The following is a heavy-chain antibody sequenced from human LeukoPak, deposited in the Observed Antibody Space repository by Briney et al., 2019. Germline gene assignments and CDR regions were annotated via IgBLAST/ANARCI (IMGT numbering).Heavy chain of an antibody. CDR3: ARPHYDISTGYYNLDY. J-gene: IGHJ4*02. D-gene: IGHD3-9*01. Sequence: GASVKVSCKASGYTFTSYGISWVRQAPGQGLGWMGWISAYNGNTNYAQKLQGRVTMTTDTSTSTAYMELRSLRSDDTAVYYCARPHYDISTGYYNLDYWGQGTLVTVSS. CDR2: ISAYNGNT. V-gene: IGHV1-18*04. CDR1: GYTFTSYG.